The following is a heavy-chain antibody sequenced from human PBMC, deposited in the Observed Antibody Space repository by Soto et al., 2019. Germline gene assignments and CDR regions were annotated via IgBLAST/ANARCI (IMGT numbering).Heavy chain of an antibody. CDR3: AGYCSGGSCYYYYGMDV. V-gene: IGHV1-69*12. CDR2: IIPIFGTA. CDR1: GGTFSSYA. Sequence: QVQLVQSGAEVKKPGSSVKVSCKASGGTFSSYAISWVRQATGQGLEWMGGIIPIFGTANYAQKFQGRVTITADESTSTAYMELSSLRSEDTAVYYCAGYCSGGSCYYYYGMDVWGQGTTVTVSS. J-gene: IGHJ6*02. D-gene: IGHD2-15*01.